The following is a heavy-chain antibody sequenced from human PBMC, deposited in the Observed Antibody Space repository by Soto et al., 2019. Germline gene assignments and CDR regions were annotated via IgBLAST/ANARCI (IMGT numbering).Heavy chain of an antibody. CDR3: AKDRLPQATAGSSGDH. V-gene: IGHV3-30*18. J-gene: IGHJ5*02. D-gene: IGHD6-13*01. CDR1: GFTFSSYA. Sequence: PGGSLRLSCAASGFTFSSYAMQWVRQAPGKGLEWVAGISYDGSNKYYGDSVKGRFTISRDKSKNTVSLQMDSLRSEDTAVYYCAKDRLPQATAGSSGDHWGQGTLVTVSS. CDR2: ISYDGSNK.